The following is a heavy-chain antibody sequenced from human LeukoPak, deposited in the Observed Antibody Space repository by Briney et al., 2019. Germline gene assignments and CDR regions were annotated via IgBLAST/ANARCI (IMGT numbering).Heavy chain of an antibody. J-gene: IGHJ5*02. CDR1: GYTFTGYY. D-gene: IGHD6-13*01. V-gene: IGHV1-2*02. Sequence: ASVKVSCKASGYTFTGYYMHWVRQAPGQGLEWMGWINPNSGGTNYAQKFQGRVTMTRDTSISTAYMELSRLRSDDTAVYYCARGYSDGYSSSWYWFDPWGQGTLVTVSS. CDR3: ARGYSDGYSSSWYWFDP. CDR2: INPNSGGT.